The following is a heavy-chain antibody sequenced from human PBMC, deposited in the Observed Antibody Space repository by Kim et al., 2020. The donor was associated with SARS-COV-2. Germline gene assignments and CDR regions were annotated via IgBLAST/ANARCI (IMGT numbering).Heavy chain of an antibody. CDR1: GFTFSSYA. J-gene: IGHJ4*02. Sequence: GGSLRLSCAASGFTFSSYAMSWVRQAPGKGLEWVSAISGSGGSTYYADSVKGRFTISRDNSKNTLYLQMNSLRAEDTAVYYCAKDSSVGKWLAHFDYWGQGTLVTVSS. D-gene: IGHD6-19*01. CDR2: ISGSGGST. V-gene: IGHV3-23*01. CDR3: AKDSSVGKWLAHFDY.